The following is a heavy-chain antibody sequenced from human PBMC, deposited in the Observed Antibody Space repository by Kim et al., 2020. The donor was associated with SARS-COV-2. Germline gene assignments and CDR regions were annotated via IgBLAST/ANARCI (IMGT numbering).Heavy chain of an antibody. D-gene: IGHD2-15*01. CDR1: GYTFTSYG. CDR2: ISAYNGNT. Sequence: ASVKVSCKASGYTFTSYGISWVRQAPGQGLEWMGWISAYNGNTNYAQKLQGRVTMTTDTSTSTAYMELRSLRSDDTAVYYCARDNWVVVAATTEYFQHWGQGTLVTVSS. V-gene: IGHV1-18*01. J-gene: IGHJ1*01. CDR3: ARDNWVVVAATTEYFQH.